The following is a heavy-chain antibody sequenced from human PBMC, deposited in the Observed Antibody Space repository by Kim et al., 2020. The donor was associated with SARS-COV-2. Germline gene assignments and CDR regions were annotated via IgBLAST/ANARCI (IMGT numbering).Heavy chain of an antibody. CDR1: GFTFTTYT. Sequence: GGSLRLSCVASGFTFTTYTMNWVRQAPGKGLEWVSGISGGGSGTYYADSVRGRFTISRDSSKNTLYLQMNSLRVEDTAVYYCAKELRVTMQTTGGYFFDSWGQGTLVTVSS. CDR2: ISGGGSGT. J-gene: IGHJ4*02. V-gene: IGHV3-23*01. D-gene: IGHD4-17*01. CDR3: AKELRVTMQTTGGYFFDS.